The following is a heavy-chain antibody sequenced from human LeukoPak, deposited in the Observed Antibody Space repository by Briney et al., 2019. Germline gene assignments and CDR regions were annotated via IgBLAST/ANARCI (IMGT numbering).Heavy chain of an antibody. D-gene: IGHD6-19*01. J-gene: IGHJ3*02. V-gene: IGHV1-69*13. Sequence: SVKVSCKASGGTFSSYAISWVRQAPGQGLEWMGGIIPIFGTANYAQKFQGRVTITADESTSTAYMELSSLRSEDTAVYYCARGLRIAVAGTSAFDIWGQGTMVTVSS. CDR2: IIPIFGTA. CDR1: GGTFSSYA. CDR3: ARGLRIAVAGTSAFDI.